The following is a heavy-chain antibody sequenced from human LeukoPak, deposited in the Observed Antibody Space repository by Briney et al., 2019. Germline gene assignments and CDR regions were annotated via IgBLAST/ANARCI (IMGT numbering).Heavy chain of an antibody. CDR3: ARFTERGSWRSAGWFDP. J-gene: IGHJ5*02. V-gene: IGHV4-59*08. D-gene: IGHD2-15*01. CDR2: IYYSGST. Sequence: SETLSLTCTVSGGSISSYYWSWIRQPPGKGLEWIGYIYYSGSTNYNPSLKSRITISVDTSKNQFSLKLSSVTAADTAVYYCARFTERGSWRSAGWFDPWGQGTLVTVSS. CDR1: GGSISSYY.